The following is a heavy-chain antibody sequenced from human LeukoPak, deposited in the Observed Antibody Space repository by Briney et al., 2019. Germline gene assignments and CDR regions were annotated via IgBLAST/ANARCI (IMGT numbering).Heavy chain of an antibody. CDR2: IASKTDGGAT. D-gene: IGHD3-10*01. Sequence: GGSLRLSCSASGLTVTNAWMNWVRQAPGEGLDWVGRIASKTDGGATDYAAPVKGRFTISRDDSKNALNLQMNSLKTEDTAVYYCTTGIRGDWGQGTLVTVSS. J-gene: IGHJ4*02. V-gene: IGHV3-15*07. CDR3: TTGIRGD. CDR1: GLTVTNAW.